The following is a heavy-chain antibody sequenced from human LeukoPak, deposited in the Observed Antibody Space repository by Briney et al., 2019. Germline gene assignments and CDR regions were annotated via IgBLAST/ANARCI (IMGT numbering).Heavy chain of an antibody. Sequence: GGSLRLSCAASGFTFRNYGMNWVRQAPGKGLEWISYISSSSSTIFYADSVRGRFTMSRDNDKNSLYLQVDSLRAEDTAVYYCARNQLYSATGSIDFWGQGTLVTVS. D-gene: IGHD3-9*01. CDR1: GFTFRNYG. CDR2: ISSSSSTI. J-gene: IGHJ4*01. V-gene: IGHV3-48*04. CDR3: ARNQLYSATGSIDF.